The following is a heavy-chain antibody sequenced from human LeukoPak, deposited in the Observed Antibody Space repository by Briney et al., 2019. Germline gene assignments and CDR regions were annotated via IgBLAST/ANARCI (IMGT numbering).Heavy chain of an antibody. CDR1: GFTFSRYW. Sequence: GGSLRLSCAASGFTFSRYWMHWVRQAPGKGLVWVSLIKNGGSSTKYAASVKGRFTISRDNAKNTLFLQLTSLRADDTAVYYCASALGGQGGHWGQGTLVTVSS. CDR2: IKNGGSST. V-gene: IGHV3-74*01. J-gene: IGHJ4*02. D-gene: IGHD1-26*01. CDR3: ASALGGQGGH.